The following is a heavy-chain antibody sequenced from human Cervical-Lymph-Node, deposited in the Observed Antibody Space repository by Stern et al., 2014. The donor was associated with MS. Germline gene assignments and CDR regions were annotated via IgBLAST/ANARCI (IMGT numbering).Heavy chain of an antibody. CDR1: RYTSTSYG. D-gene: IGHD2-15*01. CDR2: ISAYNGNT. V-gene: IGHV1-18*01. CDR3: ARGLLGSENAFDI. J-gene: IGHJ3*02. Sequence: VQLEESGAEVKKPGASVKVSCKASRYTSTSYGISWVRQAPGQGLEWLGWISAYNGNTNHAQQLQGRVTMTTDTSTSTAYMELRSLRSDDTAVYYCARGLLGSENAFDIWGQGTMVTVSS.